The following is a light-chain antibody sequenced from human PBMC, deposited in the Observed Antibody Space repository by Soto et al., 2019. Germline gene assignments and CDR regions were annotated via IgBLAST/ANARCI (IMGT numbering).Light chain of an antibody. V-gene: IGKV3-20*01. Sequence: EIVLTQPPATLSLSPGERAALSCRASETVDSFLAWYQQKPGQAPRLLIYGASSRATGIPDRFSGSGSGTDFTLTISRLEPEDFAVYYCQQYGSSPWTFGQGTKVDIK. CDR2: GAS. CDR3: QQYGSSPWT. CDR1: ETVDSF. J-gene: IGKJ1*01.